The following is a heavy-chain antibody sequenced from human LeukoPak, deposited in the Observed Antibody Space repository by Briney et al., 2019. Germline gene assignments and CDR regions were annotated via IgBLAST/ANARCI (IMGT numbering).Heavy chain of an antibody. Sequence: GGSLRLSCAASGFTFSSYSMNWVRQAPGKGLEWVSYISSSSSTIYYADSVKGRFTISRDNAKNSLYLQMNSLRAEDTAVYYCAKTAEVTTPYYFDYWGQGTLVTVSS. D-gene: IGHD4-17*01. CDR3: AKTAEVTTPYYFDY. CDR1: GFTFSSYS. J-gene: IGHJ4*02. V-gene: IGHV3-48*04. CDR2: ISSSSSTI.